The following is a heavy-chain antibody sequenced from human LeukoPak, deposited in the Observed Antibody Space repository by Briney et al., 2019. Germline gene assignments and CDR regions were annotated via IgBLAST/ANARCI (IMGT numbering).Heavy chain of an antibody. V-gene: IGHV3-11*05. CDR1: GFTFSDSY. D-gene: IGHD5-24*01. CDR3: ARDGDGYGGY. Sequence: GGSLRLSCAASGFTFSDSYMSWIRQAPGKGLEWVSFISSSGSYTNYADSVKGRFTISRDNSKNTLYLQMNSLRAEDTAVYYCARDGDGYGGYWGQGTLVTVSS. CDR2: ISSSGSYT. J-gene: IGHJ4*02.